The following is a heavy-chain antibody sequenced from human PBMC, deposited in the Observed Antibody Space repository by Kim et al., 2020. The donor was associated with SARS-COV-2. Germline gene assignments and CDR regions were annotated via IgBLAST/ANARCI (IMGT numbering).Heavy chain of an antibody. CDR2: INPSGGST. Sequence: ASVKVSCKASGYTFTSYYMHWVRQAPGQGLEWMGIINPSGGSTSYAQKFQGRVTMTRDTSTSTVYMELSSLRSEDTAVYYCARGGGSSPRYYYYGMDVWGQGTTVTVSS. CDR3: ARGGGSSPRYYYYGMDV. D-gene: IGHD6-6*01. V-gene: IGHV1-46*01. J-gene: IGHJ6*02. CDR1: GYTFTSYY.